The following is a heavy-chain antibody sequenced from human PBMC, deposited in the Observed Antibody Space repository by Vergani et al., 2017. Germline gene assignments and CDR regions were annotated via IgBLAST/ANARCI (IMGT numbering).Heavy chain of an antibody. V-gene: IGHV5-10-1*01. Sequence: EVQLVQSGAEVKKPGESLRISCKGSGYSFTSYWISWVRQMPGKGLEWMGRIDPSDSYTNYSPSFQGHVTISADKSISTAYLQGSSLKASDTAMYYCARHATRRGYYYYGMDVWGQGTTVTVSS. D-gene: IGHD2-15*01. CDR3: ARHATRRGYYYYGMDV. CDR1: GYSFTSYW. J-gene: IGHJ6*02. CDR2: IDPSDSYT.